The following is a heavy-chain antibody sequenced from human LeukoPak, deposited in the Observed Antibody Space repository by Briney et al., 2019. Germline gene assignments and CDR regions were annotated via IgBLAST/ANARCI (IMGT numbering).Heavy chain of an antibody. Sequence: GGSLRLSCAASGFTFSRYAMHWVRQAPGKGLEWVTFIRYDGSNDSYADSVKGRFTFSRDNSKSTLYLQMNSLRPEDTAIYYCAKVLYSSSSFHAFDVWGQGTMVTVSS. CDR1: GFTFSRYA. CDR2: IRYDGSND. V-gene: IGHV3-30*02. D-gene: IGHD6-6*01. J-gene: IGHJ3*01. CDR3: AKVLYSSSSFHAFDV.